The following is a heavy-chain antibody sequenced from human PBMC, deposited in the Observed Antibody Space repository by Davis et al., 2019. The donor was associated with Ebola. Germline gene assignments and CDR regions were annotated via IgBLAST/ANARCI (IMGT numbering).Heavy chain of an antibody. CDR2: INHSGST. CDR1: GGSFSGYY. J-gene: IGHJ4*02. CDR3: ARESRTGTTGFDY. D-gene: IGHD1-1*01. Sequence: PSETLSLTCAVYGGSFSGYYWSWIRQPPGKGLEWIGEINHSGSTNYNPSLKSRVTISVDTSKNQFSLKLSSVTAADTAVYYCARESRTGTTGFDYWGQGTLVTVSS. V-gene: IGHV4-34*01.